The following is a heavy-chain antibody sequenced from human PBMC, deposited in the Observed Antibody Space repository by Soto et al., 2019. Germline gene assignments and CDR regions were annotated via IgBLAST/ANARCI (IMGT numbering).Heavy chain of an antibody. V-gene: IGHV4-59*01. Sequence: QVQLQESGPRLVKPSETLSLTCTVSGGSISSYYWGWIRQPPGKGLEFIGYVYYNGNTNYNPSFKSRVTISIDTSTNQCSLNLKSVSAADTAVYYCARDGSGVDFWDGPYYFDHGGQGTQVTVSS. CDR3: ARDGSGVDFWDGPYYFDH. D-gene: IGHD3-3*01. CDR2: VYYNGNT. J-gene: IGHJ4*02. CDR1: GGSISSYY.